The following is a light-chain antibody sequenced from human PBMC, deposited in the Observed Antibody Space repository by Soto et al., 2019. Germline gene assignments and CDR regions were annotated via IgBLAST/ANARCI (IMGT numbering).Light chain of an antibody. CDR1: SSVVGNYNR. V-gene: IGLV2-18*02. Sequence: QSALTQPPSVSGSPGQSVTISCTGTSSVVGNYNRVSWYQQPPGTAPKLMIYEVNNRPSGVPDRFSGSKSGNTASLTISGLQAEDEADYYCTSYTTSSTYVFGTGTKVTVL. CDR3: TSYTTSSTYV. CDR2: EVN. J-gene: IGLJ1*01.